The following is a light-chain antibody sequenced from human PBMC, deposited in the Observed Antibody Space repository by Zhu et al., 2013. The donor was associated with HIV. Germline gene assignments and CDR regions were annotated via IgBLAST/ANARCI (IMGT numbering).Light chain of an antibody. CDR1: ESISNF. CDR3: QQYHTLWT. J-gene: IGKJ1*01. V-gene: IGKV1-5*03. Sequence: DIQMTQSPSTLSTSVGNRVTITCRANESISNFLAWYQQKPGKAPKLLIYRASGLQSGVPSRFSGSGSGTDFTLTIRSLQPDDFAIYYCQQYHTLWTFGQGTKVEIK. CDR2: RAS.